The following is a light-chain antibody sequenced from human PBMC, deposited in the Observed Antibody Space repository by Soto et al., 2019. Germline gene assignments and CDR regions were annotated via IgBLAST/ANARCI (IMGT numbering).Light chain of an antibody. V-gene: IGKV3-15*01. CDR3: QQYNNWRT. J-gene: IGKJ1*01. CDR2: DAS. Sequence: EIVMTQSPATLSVSPRERATLSCSASQSVSSNLAWYQQKPGQAPRLLIYDASTRATGTPARISGSGSGTDFTLTISSLQSEDFAVYYCQQYNNWRTFGQGTKVDI. CDR1: QSVSSN.